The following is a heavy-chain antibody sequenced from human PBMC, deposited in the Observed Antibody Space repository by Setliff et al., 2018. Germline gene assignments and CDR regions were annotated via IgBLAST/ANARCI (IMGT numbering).Heavy chain of an antibody. J-gene: IGHJ4*02. V-gene: IGHV1-18*01. CDR2: INNYNFNT. Sequence: ASVKVSCKSSGFTFTDYGIAWVRQVPGQGLEWMGWINNYNFNTQYAQKFQGRVTVTTDTSTTTAYMELRSLRADDTAVYYCAGINFYVSSGYYYAPELWGQGTTVTVSS. CDR1: GFTFTDYG. CDR3: AGINFYVSSGYYYAPEL. D-gene: IGHD3-22*01.